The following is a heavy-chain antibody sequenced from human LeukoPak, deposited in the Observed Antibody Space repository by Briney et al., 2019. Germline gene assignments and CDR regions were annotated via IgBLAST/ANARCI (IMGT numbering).Heavy chain of an antibody. CDR1: GFTFSSYA. Sequence: GGSLRLSCAASGFTFSSYAMSWVRQAPGKGLEWVSAISGSGGSTYYADSVKGRFTISRDNSKNTLYLQMNSLRAEDTAVYYCAKDSSSWYGPGGFDYWGQGTLVTVSS. CDR3: AKDSSSWYGPGGFDY. V-gene: IGHV3-23*01. D-gene: IGHD6-13*01. J-gene: IGHJ4*02. CDR2: ISGSGGST.